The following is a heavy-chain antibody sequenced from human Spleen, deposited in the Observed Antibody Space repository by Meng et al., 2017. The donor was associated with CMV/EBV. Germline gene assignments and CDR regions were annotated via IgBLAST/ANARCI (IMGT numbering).Heavy chain of an antibody. Sequence: SETLTLTCTISGGSITSSGYYWVWVRQPPGKGLEWIGSLYYSRSTYYNPSLTSRVAISVDASKNQFSLKLTSVTAADTAVYFCARGDEYRSGWITGGYFGSWGQGALVTVSS. CDR2: LYYSRST. V-gene: IGHV4-39*07. CDR1: GGSITSSGYY. D-gene: IGHD6-19*01. J-gene: IGHJ4*02. CDR3: ARGDEYRSGWITGGYFGS.